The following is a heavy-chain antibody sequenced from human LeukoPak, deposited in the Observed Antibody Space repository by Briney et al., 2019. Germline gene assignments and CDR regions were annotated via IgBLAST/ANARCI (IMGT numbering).Heavy chain of an antibody. CDR3: ARGTPRGYYYDSSGYTHFDY. CDR2: IYYSGST. CDR1: GGSISSYY. J-gene: IGHJ4*02. Sequence: SETLSLTCTVSGGSISSYYWSWIRQPPGKGLEWIGYIYYSGSTNYNPSLKSRVTISVDTSKNQFSLKLSSVTAADTAVYYCARGTPRGYYYDSSGYTHFDYWGQGTLVTVSS. D-gene: IGHD3-22*01. V-gene: IGHV4-59*01.